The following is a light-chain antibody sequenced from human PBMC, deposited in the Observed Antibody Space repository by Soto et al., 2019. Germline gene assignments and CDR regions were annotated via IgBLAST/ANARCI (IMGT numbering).Light chain of an antibody. CDR2: DAS. V-gene: IGKV1-5*01. CDR1: QRINKW. J-gene: IGKJ1*01. CDR3: QQYSSYSAWT. Sequence: DIQMTQSPSTLSASIGDRVTITCRASQRINKWLAWHQQKPGKAPKLLIYDASSLQSGVPPRFSGSGSGTEFTLTIRSLQPDDIATYHCQQYSSYSAWTFGEGTKVEIK.